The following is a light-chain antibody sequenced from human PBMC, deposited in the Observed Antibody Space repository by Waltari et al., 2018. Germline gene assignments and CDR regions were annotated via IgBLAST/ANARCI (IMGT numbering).Light chain of an antibody. V-gene: IGKV3-11*01. CDR2: DAS. CDR3: QQRSNWSFT. Sequence: EIVLTQSPATLSLSPGERATPSCRASQSVSSYLAWYQQKPGQAPRLLIYDASNRATGIPARFSGSGSGTDFTLTISSLEPEDFAVYYCQQRSNWSFTFGPGTKVDIK. J-gene: IGKJ3*01. CDR1: QSVSSY.